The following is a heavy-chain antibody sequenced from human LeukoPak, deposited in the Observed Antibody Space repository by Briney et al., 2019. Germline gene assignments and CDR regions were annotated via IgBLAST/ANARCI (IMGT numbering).Heavy chain of an antibody. CDR1: GGSISLYD. V-gene: IGHV4-4*07. CDR3: ARVRMVRGLPDQTFDY. J-gene: IGHJ4*02. D-gene: IGHD3-10*01. Sequence: PSETLSLTCTVSGGSISLYDWSWIRQPAGKGLEWIGHIYGSGSTNYNPSLTSRLTMSVDTSNNQFSLRLSSVTGADTAVYYCARVRMVRGLPDQTFDYWGQGTLVTVSS. CDR2: IYGSGST.